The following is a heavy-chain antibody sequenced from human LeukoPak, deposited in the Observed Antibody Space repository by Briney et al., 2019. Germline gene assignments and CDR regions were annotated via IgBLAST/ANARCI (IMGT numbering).Heavy chain of an antibody. V-gene: IGHV1-18*01. D-gene: IGHD6-13*01. CDR1: GYTFTSYG. CDR3: ARLYDSSSWYYHYYGMDV. Sequence: ASVKVSCKASGYTFTSYGSREVRQAPGRGVEWMGWISAYNGNTNYAQKLQGRVTMTTDTSTSTAYMELRSLRSDDTAVYYCARLYDSSSWYYHYYGMDVWGQGTTVTVSS. J-gene: IGHJ6*02. CDR2: ISAYNGNT.